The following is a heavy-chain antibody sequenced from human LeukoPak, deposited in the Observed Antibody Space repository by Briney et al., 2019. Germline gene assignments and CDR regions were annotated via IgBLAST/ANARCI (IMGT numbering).Heavy chain of an antibody. J-gene: IGHJ6*02. CDR2: INHSGST. Sequence: SETLSLTCAVYGGSFSGYYWSWIRQPPGKGLEWIGEINHSGSTNYNPSPKSRVTISVDTSKNQFSLKLSSVTAADTAVYYCSRYYDILTGYGTPGYYYYYGMDVWGQGTTVTVSS. CDR3: SRYYDILTGYGTPGYYYYYGMDV. D-gene: IGHD3-9*01. V-gene: IGHV4-34*01. CDR1: GGSFSGYY.